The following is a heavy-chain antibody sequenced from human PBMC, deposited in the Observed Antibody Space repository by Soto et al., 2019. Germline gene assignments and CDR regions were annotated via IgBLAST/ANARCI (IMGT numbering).Heavy chain of an antibody. CDR1: GFTFSSYS. D-gene: IGHD6-6*01. J-gene: IGHJ4*02. CDR2: ISSSSSYI. CDR3: ARVGYSSSAGYDY. V-gene: IGHV3-21*01. Sequence: GGSLRLSCVASGFTFSSYSMNWVRQAPGKGLEWVSSISSSSSYIYYADSVKGRFTISRDNAKNSLYLQMNSLRAEDTAVYYCARVGYSSSAGYDYWGQGTLVTVSS.